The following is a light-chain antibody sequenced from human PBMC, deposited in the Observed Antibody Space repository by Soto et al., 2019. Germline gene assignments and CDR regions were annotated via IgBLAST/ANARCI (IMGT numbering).Light chain of an antibody. CDR3: QSYDISLSGYVV. CDR1: SSNIGAGYD. J-gene: IGLJ2*01. CDR2: HNS. V-gene: IGLV1-40*01. Sequence: QSVLTQPPSVSGAPGQRVTISCTGSSSNIGAGYDVHWYQQLPGTAPKLLIYHNSDRPSGVPDRFSGSKSGTSASLAITGLQAEDEADYYCQSYDISLSGYVVFGGG.